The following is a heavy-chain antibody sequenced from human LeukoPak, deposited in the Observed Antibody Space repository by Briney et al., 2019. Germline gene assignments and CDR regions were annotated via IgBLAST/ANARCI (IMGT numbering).Heavy chain of an antibody. CDR1: GFTFSSYG. V-gene: IGHV3-30*03. CDR2: ISHDGSNK. CDR3: ARVNLYSSGWPRTMYYFDY. Sequence: HTGGSLRLSCEASGFTFSSYGMHWVRRAPGKGLEWMTVISHDGSNKYYVDSVKGRFTISRDNSKSTLYLQMNSLRAEDTAVYYCARVNLYSSGWPRTMYYFDYWGQGTLVTVSS. D-gene: IGHD6-19*01. J-gene: IGHJ4*02.